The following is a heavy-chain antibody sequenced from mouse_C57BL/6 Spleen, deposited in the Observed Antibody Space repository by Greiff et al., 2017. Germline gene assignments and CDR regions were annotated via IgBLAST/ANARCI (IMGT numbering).Heavy chain of an antibody. D-gene: IGHD4-1*01. CDR3: TLTGSYFDY. V-gene: IGHV1-15*01. J-gene: IGHJ2*01. CDR1: GYTFTDYE. CDR2: IDPETGGT. Sequence: QVQLQQSGAELVRPGASVTLSCKASGYTFTDYEMHWVKQTPVHGLEWIGAIDPETGGTAYNQKFKGKAILTADKSSSTAYMELHSLTSEDSAVYYCTLTGSYFDYWGQGTTLTVSS.